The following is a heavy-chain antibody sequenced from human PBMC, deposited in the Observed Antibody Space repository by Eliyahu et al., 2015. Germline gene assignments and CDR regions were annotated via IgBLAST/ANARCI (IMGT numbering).Heavy chain of an antibody. CDR3: ARILHGDYGEADY. CDR1: GFSLSNARMG. J-gene: IGHJ4*02. V-gene: IGHV2-26*01. Sequence: QVTLKESGPVLVKPTETLTLTCTVSGFSLSNARMGVSWIRQPPGKALEWLAHIFFSNDEKSYSTSLKSSLTISKDTSKSQVVLTMTNMDPVDTATYYCARILHGDYGEADYWGQGTLVTVSS. CDR2: IFFSNDEK. D-gene: IGHD4-17*01.